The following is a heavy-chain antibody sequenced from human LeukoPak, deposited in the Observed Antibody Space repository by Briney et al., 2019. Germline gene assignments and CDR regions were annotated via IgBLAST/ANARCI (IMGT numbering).Heavy chain of an antibody. CDR1: GGSISSYY. Sequence: SETLSLTCTVSGGSISSYYWSWIRQPPGKGLEWIGYIYYSGSTNYNPSLKSRVTISVDTSKNQFSLKLSSVTAADTAVYYCARGGCGGDCYNDAFDIWGQGTMVTASS. CDR2: IYYSGST. V-gene: IGHV4-59*01. D-gene: IGHD2-21*02. J-gene: IGHJ3*02. CDR3: ARGGCGGDCYNDAFDI.